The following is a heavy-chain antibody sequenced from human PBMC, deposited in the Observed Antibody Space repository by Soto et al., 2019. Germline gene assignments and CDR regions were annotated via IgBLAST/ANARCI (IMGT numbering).Heavy chain of an antibody. CDR3: ARRRYCGADCYSQYYYGMDV. J-gene: IGHJ6*02. Sequence: QVQLVQSGAEMKKPGSSVKVSCRSGGDTFSSYTVSWVRQAPGQGLEWMGRVIPVLGVTNYARKFQGRASITAEKSTSTAYMELRSLRSEDSGVYYCARRRYCGADCYSQYYYGMDVWGQGTTVTVSS. CDR1: GDTFSSYT. D-gene: IGHD2-21*02. V-gene: IGHV1-69*02. CDR2: VIPVLGVT.